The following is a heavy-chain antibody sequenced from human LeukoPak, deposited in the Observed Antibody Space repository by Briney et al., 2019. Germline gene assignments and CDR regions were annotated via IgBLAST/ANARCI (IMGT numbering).Heavy chain of an antibody. Sequence: GGSLRLSCAASGFTFSSYAMSWVRQAPRKGLEWVSTISGSGSSTYYADSGKGRFTISRDNSKNTLYLQMNSLRAEDTAVYYCAKDSGYYYKSFDYWGQGTRVTVSS. J-gene: IGHJ4*02. CDR2: ISGSGSST. CDR1: GFTFSSYA. V-gene: IGHV3-23*01. CDR3: AKDSGYYYKSFDY. D-gene: IGHD3-22*01.